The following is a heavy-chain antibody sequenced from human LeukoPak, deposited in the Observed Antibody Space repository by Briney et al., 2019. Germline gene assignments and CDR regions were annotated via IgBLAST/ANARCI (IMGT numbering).Heavy chain of an antibody. CDR3: AGTRRYCSGGSCYNWFDP. CDR1: GDSISSDTYY. D-gene: IGHD2-15*01. V-gene: IGHV4-61*02. J-gene: IGHJ5*02. Sequence: PSETLSLTCTVSGDSISSDTYYWTWIRQPAGKGPEWIGRIYISGNTNYNPSLKSRVTISVDTSENQFSLNLNSVTAADTAVYYCAGTRRYCSGGSCYNWFDPWGQGTLVTVSS. CDR2: IYISGNT.